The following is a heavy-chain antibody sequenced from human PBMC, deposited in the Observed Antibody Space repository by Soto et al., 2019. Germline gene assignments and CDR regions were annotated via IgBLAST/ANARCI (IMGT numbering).Heavy chain of an antibody. Sequence: ASVKVSCKASGYTLTSYGISWVRQAPGQGLEWMGWISAYNGNTNYAQKLQGRVTMTTDTSTSTAYMELRSLRSDDTAVYYCASSRSGGSGSYYKYWGQGTLVTVSS. D-gene: IGHD3-10*01. J-gene: IGHJ4*02. CDR1: GYTLTSYG. V-gene: IGHV1-18*01. CDR2: ISAYNGNT. CDR3: ASSRSGGSGSYYKY.